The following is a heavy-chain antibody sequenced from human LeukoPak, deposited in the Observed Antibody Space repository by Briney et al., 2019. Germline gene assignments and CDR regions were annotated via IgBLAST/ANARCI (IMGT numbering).Heavy chain of an antibody. V-gene: IGHV4-39*07. CDR2: IYYSGST. Sequence: PSETLSLTCTVSGGSISSSSYYWGWIRQPPGKGREWIGSIYYSGSTYYNPSLKSRVTISVDASKNQFSLKLSPVTAADTAVYYCARSPKDSSSFRNWFDPWGQGTLVTVSS. J-gene: IGHJ5*02. CDR1: GGSISSSSYY. D-gene: IGHD6-6*01. CDR3: ARSPKDSSSFRNWFDP.